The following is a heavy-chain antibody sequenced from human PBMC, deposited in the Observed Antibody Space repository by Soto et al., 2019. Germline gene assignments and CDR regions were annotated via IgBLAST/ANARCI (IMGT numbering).Heavy chain of an antibody. J-gene: IGHJ6*02. V-gene: IGHV3-11*01. CDR2: TSGSGSSI. CDR3: AKGRSYYYYYGVDV. Sequence: GGSLRLSCAASGFTFSDYYMSWIRQAPGKGLEWISYTSGSGSSIFYADSVKGRFTISRDNSKSTLYLQMNSLRAEDTALYYCAKGRSYYYYYGVDVWGQGTTVTVSS. CDR1: GFTFSDYY.